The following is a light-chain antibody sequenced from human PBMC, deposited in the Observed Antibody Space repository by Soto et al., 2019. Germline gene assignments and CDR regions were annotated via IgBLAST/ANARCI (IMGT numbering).Light chain of an antibody. CDR3: QQYSNWPPIT. CDR2: DTS. Sequence: ERAAPSCQARQSVSSSYLAWYQQKPGQAPRLLIYDTSTRATGIPARFSGSGSGTEFTLTISSLQSEDFAVYYCQQYSNWPPITFGQGTRLEIK. J-gene: IGKJ5*01. V-gene: IGKV3-15*01. CDR1: QSVSSSY.